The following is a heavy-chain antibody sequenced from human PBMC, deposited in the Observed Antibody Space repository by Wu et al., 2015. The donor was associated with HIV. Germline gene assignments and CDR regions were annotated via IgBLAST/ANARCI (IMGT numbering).Heavy chain of an antibody. CDR1: GGTFSSYA. D-gene: IGHD2-15*01. V-gene: IGHV1-69*05. CDR2: IIPIFGTA. J-gene: IGHJ1*01. Sequence: QVQLVQSGAEVKKPRSSVKVSCKASGGTFSSYAISWVRQAPGQGLEWMGGIIPIFGTANYAQKFQGRVTITTDESTSTAYMELSSLRSEDTAVYYCARAGLSCSGGSCYLLQLQHWGQGTLVHRLL. CDR3: ARAGLSCSGGSCYLLQLQH.